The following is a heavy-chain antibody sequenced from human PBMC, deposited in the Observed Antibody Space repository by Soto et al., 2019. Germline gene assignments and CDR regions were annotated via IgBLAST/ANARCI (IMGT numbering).Heavy chain of an antibody. V-gene: IGHV3-33*04. CDR1: VFPFIFYC. CDR3: EREDAFDKENAFDM. J-gene: IGHJ3*02. CDR2: IVSDGSAI. D-gene: IGHD3-3*02. Sequence: WWSXRVSCSVSVFPFIFYCFHLFRHSPGKGLEWLGVIVSDGSAIYHADSLEGRFFISRDNSKDILYLQMNSLRVEDTAVYYCEREDAFDKENAFDMWGQGTMV.